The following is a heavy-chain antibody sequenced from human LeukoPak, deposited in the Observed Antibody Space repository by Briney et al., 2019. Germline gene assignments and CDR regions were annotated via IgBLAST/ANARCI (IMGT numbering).Heavy chain of an antibody. D-gene: IGHD3-9*01. CDR2: ISGSGGST. CDR1: GFTFSSYA. J-gene: IGHJ3*02. Sequence: GGSLRLSCAASGFTFSSYAMSWVRQAPGKGLEWVSAISGSGGSTNYADSVKGRFTISRDNSKNTLYLQMNSLRAEDTAVYYCAKASRLALGAFDIWGQGTMVTVSS. CDR3: AKASRLALGAFDI. V-gene: IGHV3-23*01.